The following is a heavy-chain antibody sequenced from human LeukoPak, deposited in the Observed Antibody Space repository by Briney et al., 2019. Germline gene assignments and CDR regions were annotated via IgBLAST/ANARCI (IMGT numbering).Heavy chain of an antibody. D-gene: IGHD6-13*01. CDR2: ISAYNGNT. J-gene: IGHJ6*03. CDR3: ARVQQAYYYYYMDV. Sequence: ASVKVSCKASGYTFINYYMHWVRQAPGQGLEWMGWISAYNGNTNYAQKLQGRVTMTTDTSTSTAYMELRSLRSDDTAVYYCARVQQAYYYYYMDVWGKGTTVTISS. V-gene: IGHV1-18*04. CDR1: GYTFINYY.